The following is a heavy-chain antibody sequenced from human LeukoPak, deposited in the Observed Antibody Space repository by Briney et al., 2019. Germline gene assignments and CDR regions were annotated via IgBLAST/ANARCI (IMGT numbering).Heavy chain of an antibody. CDR2: IKSDGSST. CDR3: VLGGFDY. D-gene: IGHD3-16*01. V-gene: IGHV3-74*01. Sequence: GGSLRLSCAASGFTFSSYWMHWVRQAPGKGLVWVSRIKSDGSSTSYADSVKGRFTISRDNAKNTLYLQMNSLREEDTAVYYCVLGGFDYWGQGTLVSVSS. J-gene: IGHJ4*02. CDR1: GFTFSSYW.